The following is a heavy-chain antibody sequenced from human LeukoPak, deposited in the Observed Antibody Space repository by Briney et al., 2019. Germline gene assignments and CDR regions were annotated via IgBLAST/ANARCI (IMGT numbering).Heavy chain of an antibody. J-gene: IGHJ4*02. CDR3: ARGSLITVVRGVSEYFDH. CDR1: GFTVSSNY. V-gene: IGHV3-66*01. Sequence: GGSLRLSCAASGFTVSSNYMSWVRQAPGKGLEWVSVIYSGGSTYYADSVKGRFTISRDNSKNTLYLQMNSLRAEDTAVYYCARGSLITVVRGVSEYFDHWGQGTLVTVSS. CDR2: IYSGGST. D-gene: IGHD3-10*01.